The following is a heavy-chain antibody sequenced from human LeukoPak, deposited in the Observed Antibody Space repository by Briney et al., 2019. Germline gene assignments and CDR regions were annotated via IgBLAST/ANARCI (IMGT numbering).Heavy chain of an antibody. CDR2: INHSGST. CDR1: GGSFSGYY. V-gene: IGHV4-34*01. CDR3: ARVGGLAAYWGARSWFDP. J-gene: IGHJ5*02. Sequence: SETLSLTCAVYGGSFSGYYWSWIRKPPGKGLEWIGEINHSGSTNYNPSLKSRVTISVDTSKNQFSLKLSSVTTADTAVYYCARVGGLAAYWGARSWFDPWGQGTLVTVSS. D-gene: IGHD6-13*01.